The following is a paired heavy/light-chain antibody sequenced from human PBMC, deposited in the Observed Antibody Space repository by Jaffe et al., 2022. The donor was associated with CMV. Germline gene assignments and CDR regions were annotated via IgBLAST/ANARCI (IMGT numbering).Heavy chain of an antibody. CDR1: GYNFRSYG. V-gene: IGHV1-3*01. CDR3: ARGVRSSGWLFDH. Sequence: QVEHVQSGAEVKKPGASVKISCEASGYNFRSYGMHWVRQAPGHRLEWMGWINLDNGNPEFSQKFQGRITIIRNTPASIVYMELTTLTSEDTAIYYCARGVRSSGWLFDHWGQGTLVTVSS. CDR2: INLDNGNP. D-gene: IGHD3-22*01. J-gene: IGHJ4*02.
Light chain of an antibody. CDR3: QQSFSPPLT. J-gene: IGKJ4*01. V-gene: IGKV1-39*01. CDR1: QSINQY. CDR2: AAS. Sequence: DIQMTQSPPSLSGSVGDRVTITCRASQSINQYLNWYRQRPGKAPEVLIYAASSLQSGVPRRFSGGGFGTDFTLTISGLQPEDFALYFCQQSFSPPLTFGGGTKVEIK.